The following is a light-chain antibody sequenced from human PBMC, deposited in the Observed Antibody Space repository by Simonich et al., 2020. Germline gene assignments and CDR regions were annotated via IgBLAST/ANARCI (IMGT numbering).Light chain of an antibody. CDR2: AGS. CDR3: SSYTSSTWGV. J-gene: IGLJ3*02. V-gene: IGLV2-14*01. CDR1: TLDVGGYHY. Sequence: QSALPQPASVSGSPGQSIPISCPGTTLDVGGYHYFSWYQQHPGKAPKLMIYAGSMRPSWVSNRFSGSKSGNTASLTISGLQAEDEADYYCSSYTSSTWGVFGGGTKLTVL.